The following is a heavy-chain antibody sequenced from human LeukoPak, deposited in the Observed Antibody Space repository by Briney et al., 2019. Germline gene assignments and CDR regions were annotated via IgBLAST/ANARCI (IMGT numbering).Heavy chain of an antibody. CDR1: GYTFTSYD. CDR2: MNPNSGNT. V-gene: IGHV1-8*01. J-gene: IGHJ4*02. Sequence: GASVKVSCKASGYTFTSYDINWVRQATGQGLEWMGWMNPNSGNTGYAQKFQGRVTMTRNTSISTAYMELSSLRSEDTAVYYCARSSLVGAKNGYYFDYWGQGTLVTVSS. CDR3: ARSSLVGAKNGYYFDY. D-gene: IGHD1-26*01.